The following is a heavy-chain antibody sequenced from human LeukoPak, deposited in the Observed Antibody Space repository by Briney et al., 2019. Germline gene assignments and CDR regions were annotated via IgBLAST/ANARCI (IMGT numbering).Heavy chain of an antibody. CDR1: GYSFTSYW. V-gene: IGHV5-51*01. J-gene: IGHJ4*02. CDR3: ARGSSGYYYDFDF. D-gene: IGHD3-22*01. CDR2: IYPGDSDT. Sequence: GESLKISCKGSGYSFTSYWIGWVRQMPGKGLEWMGIIYPGDSDTKYSPSFQGQVTISADRSVSTAYLQWSSLEASDTAMYYCARGSSGYYYDFDFWGQGTLVTVSS.